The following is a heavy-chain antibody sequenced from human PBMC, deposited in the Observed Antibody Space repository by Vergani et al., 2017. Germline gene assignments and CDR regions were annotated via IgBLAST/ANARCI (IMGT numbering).Heavy chain of an antibody. Sequence: EVQLVQSGAEVKKPGESLKISCQGSGYSITNYWIAWVRQRPGKGLEWMGIIYAGDSDVRYSPSFQGQVTMSVDKSLSTAYLQWSSLKASGTATYYCAKTHDFSSLYSSYNWFDPLGQGTQVTVSS. D-gene: IGHD3-3*01. CDR3: AKTHDFSSLYSSYNWFDP. J-gene: IGHJ5*02. CDR1: GYSITNYW. CDR2: IYAGDSDV. V-gene: IGHV5-51*03.